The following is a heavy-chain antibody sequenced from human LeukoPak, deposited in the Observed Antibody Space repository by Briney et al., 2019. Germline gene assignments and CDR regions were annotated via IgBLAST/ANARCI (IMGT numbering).Heavy chain of an antibody. D-gene: IGHD3-3*01. J-gene: IGHJ4*02. Sequence: SETLSLTCAVYGGSFSGYYWSWIRQPPGKGLEWIGEINHSGSTNYNPSLKSRVTISVDTSKNQFSLKLSSVIAADTAVYYCARARVTIFGVVTYYFDYWGQGTLVTVSS. V-gene: IGHV4-34*01. CDR2: INHSGST. CDR3: ARARVTIFGVVTYYFDY. CDR1: GGSFSGYY.